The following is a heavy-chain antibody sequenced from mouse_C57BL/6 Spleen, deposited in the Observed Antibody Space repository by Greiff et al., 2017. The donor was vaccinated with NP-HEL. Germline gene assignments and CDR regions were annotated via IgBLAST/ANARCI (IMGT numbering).Heavy chain of an antibody. CDR1: GFNIKDYY. CDR2: IDPEDGDT. V-gene: IGHV14-1*01. CDR3: TLMTTVVAPYFDY. J-gene: IGHJ2*01. D-gene: IGHD1-1*01. Sequence: VQLQQSGAELVRPGASVKLSCTASGFNIKDYYMHWVKQRPEQGLEWIGRIDPEDGDTEYAPKFQGKATMTADTSSNTAYLQLSSLTSEDTAVYYCTLMTTVVAPYFDYWGQGTTLTVSS.